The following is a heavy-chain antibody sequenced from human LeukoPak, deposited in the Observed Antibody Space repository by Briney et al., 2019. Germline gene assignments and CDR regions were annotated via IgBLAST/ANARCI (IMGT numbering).Heavy chain of an antibody. D-gene: IGHD5-18*01. V-gene: IGHV3-30*02. J-gene: IGHJ4*02. CDR2: IRYDGSNK. CDR1: GFTFSSYG. CDR3: AKDGHRARDTAMALRGHFDY. Sequence: GGSLRLSCAASGFTFSSYGMHWVRQAPGKGLEWVAFIRYDGSNKYYADSVKGRFTISRDNSKNTLYLQMNSLRAEDTAVYYCAKDGHRARDTAMALRGHFDYWGQGTLVTVSS.